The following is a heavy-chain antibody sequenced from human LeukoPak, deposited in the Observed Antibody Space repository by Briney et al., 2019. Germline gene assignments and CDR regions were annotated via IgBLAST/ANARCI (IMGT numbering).Heavy chain of an antibody. CDR1: GFTFSSYA. D-gene: IGHD4-23*01. Sequence: GASLRLSCAASGFTFSSYAMSWVRQDPGKGLEWVSGISGSGVSTYYADSVKGQFTISRDNSKNTVYLQMNSLRAEDTAIYFCAKGGLGGTAVVTMDSWGQGTLVTVSS. J-gene: IGHJ4*02. CDR2: ISGSGVST. CDR3: AKGGLGGTAVVTMDS. V-gene: IGHV3-23*01.